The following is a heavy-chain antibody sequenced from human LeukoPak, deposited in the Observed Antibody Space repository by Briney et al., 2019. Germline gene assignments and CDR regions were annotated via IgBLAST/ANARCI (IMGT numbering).Heavy chain of an antibody. J-gene: IGHJ4*02. CDR1: GYTFTSYG. CDR2: ISAYNGNT. CDR3: ARVPLHYSNYEFPSFDY. V-gene: IGHV1-18*03. D-gene: IGHD4-11*01. Sequence: ASVKVSCKASGYTFTSYGISWVRQAPGQGLEWMGWISAYNGNTNYAQKLQGRVNMTTDTSTSTAYMELRSLRSEDMAVYYCARVPLHYSNYEFPSFDYWGQGTLVTVSS.